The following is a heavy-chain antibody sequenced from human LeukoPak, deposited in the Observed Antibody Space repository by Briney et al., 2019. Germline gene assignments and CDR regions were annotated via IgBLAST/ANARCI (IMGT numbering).Heavy chain of an antibody. CDR2: ISSSTSYI. D-gene: IGHD4-17*01. V-gene: IGHV3-21*01. CDR1: GFTFSSYT. Sequence: SGGSLRLSCAASGFTFSSYTMNWVRQAPGKGLEWVSSISSSTSYIYYADSVKGRFTISRDNAKNSLYLQMNSLRAEDTAVYYCARDRYGDYSIDYWGQGTLVTVSS. J-gene: IGHJ4*02. CDR3: ARDRYGDYSIDY.